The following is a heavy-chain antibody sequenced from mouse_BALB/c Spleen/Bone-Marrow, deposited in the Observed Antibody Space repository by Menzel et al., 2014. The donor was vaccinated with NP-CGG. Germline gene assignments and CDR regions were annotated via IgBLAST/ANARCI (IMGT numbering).Heavy chain of an antibody. Sequence: EVQVVESGGGLVQPGGSLKLSCAASGFDFSRYWMTWVRQAPGKGLEWIGEINPDSSSINYTPSLKDKFIISRDNAKNTLYLQMSKVRSEGTALYYCARPGYYGYQDVWGAGTTVTVSS. D-gene: IGHD1-2*01. CDR3: ARPGYYGYQDV. V-gene: IGHV4-1*02. CDR2: INPDSSSI. CDR1: GFDFSRYW. J-gene: IGHJ1*01.